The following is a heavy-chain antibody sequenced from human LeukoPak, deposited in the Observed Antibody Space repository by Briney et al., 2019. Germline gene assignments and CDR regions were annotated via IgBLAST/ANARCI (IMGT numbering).Heavy chain of an antibody. CDR3: ATTNTIASWFDP. D-gene: IGHD2-21*01. CDR1: GGSISGYY. J-gene: IGHJ5*02. V-gene: IGHV4-4*09. CDR2: IYTSGST. Sequence: PSETLSLTCSVSGGSISGYYWSWVRQPPGEGLEWIGYIYTSGSTNYNPSLKSRVTISVDTSKNQFSLKLSSVTAADTAVYYCATTNTIASWFDPWGQETLVTVSS.